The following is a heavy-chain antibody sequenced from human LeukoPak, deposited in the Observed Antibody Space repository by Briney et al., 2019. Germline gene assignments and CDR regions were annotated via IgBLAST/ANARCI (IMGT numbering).Heavy chain of an antibody. D-gene: IGHD2-2*01. CDR1: GYSFNTYW. V-gene: IGHV5-51*01. CDR3: ARRQGCSSTSCPPDY. CDR2: IYPGDSDT. J-gene: IGHJ4*02. Sequence: GESLKISCRGSGYSFNTYWIGWVRQMPGKGLGWMGIIYPGDSDTRYSPSFQGQVTMSADESINTAYLQWSSLKASDTAMYYCARRQGCSSTSCPPDYWGQGTLVTVSS.